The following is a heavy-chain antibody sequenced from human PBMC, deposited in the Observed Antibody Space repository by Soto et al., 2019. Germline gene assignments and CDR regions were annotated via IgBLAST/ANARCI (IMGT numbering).Heavy chain of an antibody. CDR1: GYAFKFINYW. Sequence: GESLKVSCQASGYAFKFINYWIAWVRQMPGKGLEWMGVISPGDSNTRYSPSFQGQVTFSADNSLNTAYLQWNTLRASDTAIYYCARRTYESGWRHYFDYWGQGTLVTVSS. CDR2: ISPGDSNT. J-gene: IGHJ4*02. V-gene: IGHV5-51*01. CDR3: ARRTYESGWRHYFDY. D-gene: IGHD6-19*01.